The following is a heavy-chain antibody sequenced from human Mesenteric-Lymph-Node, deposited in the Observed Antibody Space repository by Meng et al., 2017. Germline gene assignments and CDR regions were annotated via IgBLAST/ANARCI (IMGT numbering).Heavy chain of an antibody. CDR3: ASRSSSWYYYGMDV. V-gene: IGHV1-18*01. D-gene: IGHD6-13*01. CDR1: GYTFTSYG. CDR2: ISAYNGNT. J-gene: IGHJ6*02. Sequence: ASVKVSCKASGYTFTSYGISWVRQAPGQGLEWMGWISAYNGNTNYAQKLQGRVTMTTDTSTSTAYMELRSLRSDDTAVYYCASRSSSWYYYGMDVWGQGTMVTVSS.